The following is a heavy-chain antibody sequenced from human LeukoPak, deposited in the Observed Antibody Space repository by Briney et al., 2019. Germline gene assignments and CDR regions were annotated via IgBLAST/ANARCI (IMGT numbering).Heavy chain of an antibody. Sequence: GGSLRLSCAASGFTFSSYGMHWVRQAPGKGLEWVTFIRYDGSIKYYADSVKGRFTISRDSSKNTLYLQMNGLRAEDTAVYYCAKGPYYNILTGYRKGGAFDVWGRGTMVTVSS. CDR2: IRYDGSIK. V-gene: IGHV3-30*02. CDR1: GFTFSSYG. J-gene: IGHJ3*01. CDR3: AKGPYYNILTGYRKGGAFDV. D-gene: IGHD3-9*01.